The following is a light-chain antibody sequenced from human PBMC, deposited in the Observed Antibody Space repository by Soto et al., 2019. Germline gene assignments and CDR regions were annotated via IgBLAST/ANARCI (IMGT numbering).Light chain of an antibody. J-gene: IGLJ1*01. V-gene: IGLV1-40*01. Sequence: QSVLTQPASVSGAPGQRLSISCTGSDSNIGAGYDVHWYQHLPGRAPKLLIYGNSNRPSGVPGRFSGSKSGTSATLAISGLQAEDEGDYYCQSYDKSLGGFLVFGTGTKLTVL. CDR2: GNS. CDR3: QSYDKSLGGFLV. CDR1: DSNIGAGYD.